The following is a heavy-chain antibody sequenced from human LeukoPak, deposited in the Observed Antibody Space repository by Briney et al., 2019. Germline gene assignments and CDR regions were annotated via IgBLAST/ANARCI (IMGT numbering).Heavy chain of an antibody. Sequence: PGGSLRLSCAASGFTFSSYGMHWVRQAPGKGLEWVAVIWYDGSNKYYADSVKGRFTISRDNSKSTLYLQMNSLRAEDTAVYYCARDRGVRWELLRYFEGYYYYYGMDVWGQGTTVTVSS. J-gene: IGHJ6*02. V-gene: IGHV3-33*01. CDR2: IWYDGSNK. D-gene: IGHD1-26*01. CDR1: GFTFSSYG. CDR3: ARDRGVRWELLRYFEGYYYYYGMDV.